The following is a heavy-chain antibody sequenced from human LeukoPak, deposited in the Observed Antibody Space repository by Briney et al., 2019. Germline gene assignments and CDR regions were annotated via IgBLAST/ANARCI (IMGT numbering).Heavy chain of an antibody. V-gene: IGHV1-8*02. J-gene: IGHJ5*02. CDR3: ARGRGYSWLNWFDP. D-gene: IGHD5-12*01. CDR2: MNPNSGNT. CDR1: GGTFSSYA. Sequence: ASVKVSCKASGGTFSSYAISWVRQATGQGLEWMGWMNPNSGNTGYAQKFQGRVTMTRNTSISTAYMELSSLRSEDTAVYYCARGRGYSWLNWFDPWGQGTLVTVSS.